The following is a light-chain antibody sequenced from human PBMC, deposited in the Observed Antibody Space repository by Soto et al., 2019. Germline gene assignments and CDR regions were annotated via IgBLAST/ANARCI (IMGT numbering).Light chain of an antibody. J-gene: IGKJ1*01. CDR1: QSVSSY. Sequence: EIVLTQSPATLSLSPGERATLSCRASQSVSSYFAWYQQKPGQAPRLLIYDASNRATGIPARFSGSGSGTDFTFTFSSLEPEDFAVYYCQQRRNWPVTFGQGTKVDIK. V-gene: IGKV3-11*01. CDR2: DAS. CDR3: QQRRNWPVT.